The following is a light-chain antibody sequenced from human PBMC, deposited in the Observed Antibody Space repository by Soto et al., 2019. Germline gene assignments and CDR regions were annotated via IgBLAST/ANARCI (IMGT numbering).Light chain of an antibody. V-gene: IGKV3-15*01. CDR2: GAS. CDR1: QSIGDT. J-gene: IGKJ1*01. CDR3: QQYDNWPWT. Sequence: EIVMTQSPATLSVSPGGRATLSCRASQSIGDTLAWYQQKPGQAPRLLIYGASSRVTGFPARFSGSGSGTDFTLTISSLQSDVFAVYYCQQYDNWPWTFGQGTKVDIK.